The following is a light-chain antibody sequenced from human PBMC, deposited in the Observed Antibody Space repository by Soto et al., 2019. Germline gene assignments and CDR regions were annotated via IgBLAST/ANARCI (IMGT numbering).Light chain of an antibody. Sequence: EIVLTQPPATLSLSPGERATHSCRASQSVSSYLAWYQQKPGQAPRLLIYDAFNRATGIPARFSGSGSGTDFILTIISLEPEDFAVYYCQQRSNWYTFGQGIKLEIK. V-gene: IGKV3-11*01. CDR2: DAF. CDR1: QSVSSY. J-gene: IGKJ2*01. CDR3: QQRSNWYT.